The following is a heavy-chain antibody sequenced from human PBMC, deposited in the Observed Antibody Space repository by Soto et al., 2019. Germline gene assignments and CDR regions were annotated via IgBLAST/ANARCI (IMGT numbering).Heavy chain of an antibody. CDR1: GFTFSSYG. CDR3: AKVWHDYGDYGAQVFDY. J-gene: IGHJ4*02. D-gene: IGHD4-17*01. Sequence: QVQLVESGGGVVQPGRSLRLSCAASGFTFSSYGMHWVRQAPGKGLEWVAVISYDGSNKYYADSVKGRFTISRDNSKNTLYLQMNSLRAEDTAMYYCAKVWHDYGDYGAQVFDYWGQGTLVTVSS. V-gene: IGHV3-30*18. CDR2: ISYDGSNK.